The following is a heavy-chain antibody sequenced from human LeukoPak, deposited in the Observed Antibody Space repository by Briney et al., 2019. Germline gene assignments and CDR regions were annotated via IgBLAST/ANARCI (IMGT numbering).Heavy chain of an antibody. D-gene: IGHD6-13*01. CDR1: GGSISSYY. J-gene: IGHJ6*02. Sequence: SETLSLTCTVSGGSISSYYWSWIRQPPGKGLEWIGYIYYSGSTNYNPSLKSRVTISVETSKNQFSLKLSSVTAADTAVYYCAREERYSSSWGRYYYYGMDVWGQGTTVTVSS. CDR2: IYYSGST. CDR3: AREERYSSSWGRYYYYGMDV. V-gene: IGHV4-59*12.